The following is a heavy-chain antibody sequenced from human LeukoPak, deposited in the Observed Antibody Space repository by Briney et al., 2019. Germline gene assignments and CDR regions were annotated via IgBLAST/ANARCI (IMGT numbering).Heavy chain of an antibody. D-gene: IGHD1-1*01. V-gene: IGHV3-48*03. CDR2: ISTSGTTT. CDR3: AREGNWNRFDP. CDR1: GFTFSSYE. J-gene: IGHJ5*02. Sequence: GGPLRLSCAASGFTFSSYEMNWVRQAPGGGLEWISYISTSGTTTYYAGSVKGRFTISRDNSKNSLYLQMNSLRAEDTAVYYCAREGNWNRFDPWGQGTLVTISS.